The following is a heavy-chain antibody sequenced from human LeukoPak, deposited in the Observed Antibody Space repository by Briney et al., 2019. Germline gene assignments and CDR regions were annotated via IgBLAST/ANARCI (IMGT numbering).Heavy chain of an antibody. CDR2: INHSGST. Sequence: PSETLSLTCAVYDGSFSGYYWSWIRQPPGKGLEWIGEINHSGSTNYNPSLKSRVTISVDTSKNRFSLKLSSVTAADTAVYYCARAVGGAAAELFDYWGQGTLVTVSS. V-gene: IGHV4-34*01. J-gene: IGHJ4*02. CDR3: ARAVGGAAAELFDY. D-gene: IGHD6-13*01. CDR1: DGSFSGYY.